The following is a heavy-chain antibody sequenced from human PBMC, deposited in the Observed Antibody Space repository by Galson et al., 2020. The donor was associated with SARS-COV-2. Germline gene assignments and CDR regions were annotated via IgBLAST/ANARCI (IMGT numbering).Heavy chain of an antibody. V-gene: IGHV3-21*01. CDR1: GFTFSNSV. D-gene: IGHD3-22*01. CDR2: INRGSTYI. Sequence: GESLKISCAASGFTFSNSVMNWVRQAPGKGLEWVASINRGSTYIYYADSVDGRFTISRDNAKNSVYLQMNSLGVEDTALYFCATGGLGNYPFEMGGPGTLVTVSS. J-gene: IGHJ4*02. CDR3: ATGGLGNYPFEM.